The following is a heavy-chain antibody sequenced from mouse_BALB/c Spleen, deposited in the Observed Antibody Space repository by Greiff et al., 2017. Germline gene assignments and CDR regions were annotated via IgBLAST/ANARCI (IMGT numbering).Heavy chain of an antibody. CDR3: ARHHDYDEDWFAY. D-gene: IGHD2-4*01. Sequence: VQRVESGPDLVAPSQSLSITCTVSGFSLTSYGVHWVRQPPGKGLEWLVVIWSDGSTTYNSALKSRLSISKDNSKSQVFLKMNSLQTDDTAMYYCARHHDYDEDWFAYWGQGTLVTVSA. CDR2: IWSDGST. V-gene: IGHV2-6-2*01. CDR1: GFSLTSYG. J-gene: IGHJ3*01.